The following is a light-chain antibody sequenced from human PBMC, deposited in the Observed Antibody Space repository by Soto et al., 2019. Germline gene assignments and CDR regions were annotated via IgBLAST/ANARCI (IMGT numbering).Light chain of an antibody. CDR3: SSYSKNSPYV. J-gene: IGLJ1*01. Sequence: QSALTQPASVTGSPGQSITISCTGTSSDVGGYNFVSWYQQYPGKAPKFVIYEVSKRPSGVSNRFSGSKSGNTASLTISGLQAEDEADYYCSSYSKNSPYVFGTGTKVTVL. CDR2: EVS. CDR1: SSDVGGYNF. V-gene: IGLV2-14*01.